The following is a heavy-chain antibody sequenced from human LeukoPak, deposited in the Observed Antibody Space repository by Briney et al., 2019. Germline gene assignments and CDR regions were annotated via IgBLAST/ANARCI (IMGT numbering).Heavy chain of an antibody. D-gene: IGHD4-23*01. V-gene: IGHV3-66*01. CDR1: GFTVSSNF. Sequence: PGGSLRLSCAASGFTVSSNFMSWVRQAPGKGLEWVSVIYSAGSTYYADSVKGRFTISRDISKNTLFLQMNSLRAEDTAVYYCARDLTVYGGNPLYYFDYWGQGTLVTASS. J-gene: IGHJ4*02. CDR3: ARDLTVYGGNPLYYFDY. CDR2: IYSAGST.